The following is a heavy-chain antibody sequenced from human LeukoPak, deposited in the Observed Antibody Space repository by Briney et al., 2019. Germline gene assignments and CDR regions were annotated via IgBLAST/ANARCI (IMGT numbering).Heavy chain of an antibody. CDR3: ARQRIDNSGLDY. J-gene: IGHJ4*02. Sequence: GGSLRLSCAVSGFSFSDYFMSWIRQAPGKGLEWVSYISSSNTYTDYADSVKGRFTISRDNVKNSLYLQMNSLRAEDTAVYYCARQRIDNSGLDYWGQGTLVTVSS. D-gene: IGHD3-22*01. CDR2: ISSSNTYT. V-gene: IGHV3-11*06. CDR1: GFSFSDYF.